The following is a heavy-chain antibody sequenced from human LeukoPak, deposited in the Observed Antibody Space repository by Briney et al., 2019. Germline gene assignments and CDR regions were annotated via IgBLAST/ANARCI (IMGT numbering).Heavy chain of an antibody. CDR1: GFTFSSYA. V-gene: IGHV3-33*08. J-gene: IGHJ6*02. Sequence: GGSLRLSCAASGFTFSSYAMHWVRQAPGKGLEWVAVIWYDGSNKYYADSVKGRFTIPRDNSKNTRYLQMNSLRAEDTAVYYCARDGNWGFTVYYGMGGWGQGATVTVSS. CDR2: IWYDGSNK. CDR3: ARDGNWGFTVYYGMGG. D-gene: IGHD7-27*01.